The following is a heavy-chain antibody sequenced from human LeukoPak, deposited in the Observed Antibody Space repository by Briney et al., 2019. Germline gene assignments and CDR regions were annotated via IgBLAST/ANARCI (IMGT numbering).Heavy chain of an antibody. D-gene: IGHD1-26*01. J-gene: IGHJ4*02. CDR3: AKDFLNSGSYSYLFDY. CDR2: IYSGGNT. V-gene: IGHV3-53*05. CDR1: GFTVSSNS. Sequence: GGSLRLSCTVSGFTVSSNSWSWVRQAPGKGLEWVSFIYSGGNTHYSDSVKGRFTISRDNAKNSLYLQMNSLRAEDTALYYCAKDFLNSGSYSYLFDYWGQGTLVPVSS.